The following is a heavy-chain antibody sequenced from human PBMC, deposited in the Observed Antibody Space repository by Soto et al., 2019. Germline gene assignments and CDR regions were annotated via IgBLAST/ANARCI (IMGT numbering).Heavy chain of an antibody. Sequence: PSETLSLTCTVTGASIRGSYYFWSWIRQPPGEGLEWLGYVYSTGSTYYNPSLKSRVTLSVDTSKNQFSMKVRSLTAADTALYYCARGITMKVAVQGDAPDKYYLDYWSQGTRVTVSS. J-gene: IGHJ4*02. D-gene: IGHD3-22*01. V-gene: IGHV4-39*07. CDR2: VYSTGST. CDR3: ARGITMKVAVQGDAPDKYYLDY. CDR1: GASIRGSYYF.